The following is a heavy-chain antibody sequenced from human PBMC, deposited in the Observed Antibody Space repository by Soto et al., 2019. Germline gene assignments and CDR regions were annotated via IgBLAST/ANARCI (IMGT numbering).Heavy chain of an antibody. D-gene: IGHD3-3*01. J-gene: IGHJ6*02. CDR1: GLIFNWYS. Sequence: GSLRLSCAASGLIFNWYSMSWVRQAPGKGLEWVANIKEDGSQKYYVDSVKGRFIISRDNAKNSLYLQMNSLRAEDTAVYYCASHSYYDFWSGKIYSYGMDVWGQGTTVTVSS. CDR2: IKEDGSQK. CDR3: ASHSYYDFWSGKIYSYGMDV. V-gene: IGHV3-7*01.